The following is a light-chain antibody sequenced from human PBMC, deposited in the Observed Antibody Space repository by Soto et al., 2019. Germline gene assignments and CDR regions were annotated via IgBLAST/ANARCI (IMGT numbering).Light chain of an antibody. Sequence: DIRMTQSPSTLSASLGDRVTISCRASRNIDSWLAWYQQRPGGIPQLLIYSASNLQNGVPSRFSGSGSGTDFNLTINGLQPDYGATYYCQEFHSSSRTFGQGTRVDMK. CDR1: RNIDSW. CDR3: QEFHSSSRT. J-gene: IGKJ1*01. V-gene: IGKV1-5*03. CDR2: SAS.